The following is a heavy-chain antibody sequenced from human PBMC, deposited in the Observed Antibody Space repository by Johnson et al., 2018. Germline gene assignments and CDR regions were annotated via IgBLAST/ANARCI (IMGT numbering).Heavy chain of an antibody. CDR2: IYPGDSDT. D-gene: IGHD2-8*01. CDR3: ARGYCTNGVCYSTTDAFYI. J-gene: IGHJ3*02. CDR1: GYNFTSHW. V-gene: IGHV5-51*01. Sequence: VQLVESGAEVKKPGESLKISCKGSGYNFTSHWIAWVRQMPGKGLEWLGIIYPGDSDTTYSPSFQGPVILSADKSISTAYLQWSSLKASDTAMYYRARGYCTNGVCYSTTDAFYIWGQGTMVTVSS.